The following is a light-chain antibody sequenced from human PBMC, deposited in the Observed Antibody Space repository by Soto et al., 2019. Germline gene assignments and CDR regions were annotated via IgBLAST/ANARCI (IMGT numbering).Light chain of an antibody. CDR2: ENN. V-gene: IGLV1-51*02. CDR1: SYNIGNNY. Sequence: QSALTQPPSVSAAPGQKVTISCSGSSYNIGNNYISWYQQLPGTAPKLLIYENNKRPSGIPDRFSGSKSGTSATLGITGLQTGDEADYYCGTWDSSLSAQVFGGGTKLTVL. CDR3: GTWDSSLSAQV. J-gene: IGLJ3*02.